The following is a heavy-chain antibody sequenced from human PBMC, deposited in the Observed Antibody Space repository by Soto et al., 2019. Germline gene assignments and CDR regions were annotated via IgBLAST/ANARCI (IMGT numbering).Heavy chain of an antibody. CDR1: GGSISSGDYY. Sequence: SETLSLTCTVSGGSISSGDYYWSWIRQPPGKGLEWIGYIYYSGSTYYNPSLKSRVTISVDTSKNQFSLKLSSVTAADTAVYYCAKPRGYYDSSGYPTPDYWGQGTLVTVSS. CDR3: AKPRGYYDSSGYPTPDY. CDR2: IYYSGST. V-gene: IGHV4-30-4*01. D-gene: IGHD3-22*01. J-gene: IGHJ4*02.